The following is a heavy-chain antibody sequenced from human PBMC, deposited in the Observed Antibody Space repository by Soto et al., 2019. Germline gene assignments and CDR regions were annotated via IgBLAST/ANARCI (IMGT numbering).Heavy chain of an antibody. Sequence: QVQLVQSGAEVKKPGSSVKVSCKASGGTFSSFPISWVRQAPGQGLEWMGGIIPIYGTANYAQKFQGRVTITADASTRTAYMELSSLRSEDTAVYYCAKDRRADWESYYYYAMDVWGQGTTVTVSS. CDR1: GGTFSSFP. CDR3: AKDRRADWESYYYYAMDV. V-gene: IGHV1-69*01. CDR2: IIPIYGTA. J-gene: IGHJ6*02. D-gene: IGHD1-26*01.